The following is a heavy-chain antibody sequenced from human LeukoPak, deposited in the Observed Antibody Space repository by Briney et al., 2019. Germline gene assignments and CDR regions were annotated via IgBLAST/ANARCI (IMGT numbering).Heavy chain of an antibody. CDR1: GFTFGDYA. CDR2: IRSKAYGGTI. D-gene: IGHD6-19*01. J-gene: IGHJ4*02. Sequence: GRSLRLSCTASGFTFGDYAMSWFRQAPGKGLEWVGFIRSKAYGGTIEYAASVKGRFTISSDDSKSIAYLQMNSLKTEDTAVYYCTRVRGNSGWFVFDYWGQGTLVTVSS. V-gene: IGHV3-49*03. CDR3: TRVRGNSGWFVFDY.